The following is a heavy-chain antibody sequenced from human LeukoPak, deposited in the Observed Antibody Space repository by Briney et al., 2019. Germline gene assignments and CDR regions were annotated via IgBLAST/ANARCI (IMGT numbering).Heavy chain of an antibody. V-gene: IGHV3-23*01. CDR1: GITFSSHA. D-gene: IGHD5-24*01. CDR2: ISGSGGHT. CDR3: AKGGAATMRDGYNYYYYYMEV. Sequence: PRGSLRLSCAASGITFSSHAMSWVRQAPGKGLEWVSLISGSGGHTYYGDSVKGRFTISRDNSTNRLYLQMNSLRPEDTAVYYCAKGGAATMRDGYNYYYYYMEVWGRGTTATVSS. J-gene: IGHJ6*03.